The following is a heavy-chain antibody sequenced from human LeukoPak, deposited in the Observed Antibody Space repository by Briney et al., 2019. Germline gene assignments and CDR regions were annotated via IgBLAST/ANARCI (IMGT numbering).Heavy chain of an antibody. J-gene: IGHJ4*02. CDR1: GGSISTSRYY. CDR3: ARGQPNYYDSSGYLDY. D-gene: IGHD3-22*01. Sequence: SETLSLTCTVSGGSISTSRYYWGWIRQPPGKRLEWIGTIYYSGSNYYNPSLKSRVTISVDTSKNQFSLKLSSVTAADTAVYYCARGQPNYYDSSGYLDYWGQGTLVTVSS. CDR2: IYYSGSN. V-gene: IGHV4-39*01.